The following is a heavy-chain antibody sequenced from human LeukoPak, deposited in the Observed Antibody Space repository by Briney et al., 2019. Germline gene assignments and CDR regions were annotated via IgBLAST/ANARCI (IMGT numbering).Heavy chain of an antibody. CDR2: MHPGNGNT. D-gene: IGHD2-21*02. Sequence: SVKLSCKASGYRFTLNNIQWVRHAPGLGPGRMVGMHPGNGNTRYAEKFQGRVTHTRETSIKPVYLELSSLESDDTAVYYCAREGSYCVGGDCYSFDFWGQGTLITVSS. V-gene: IGHV1-2*01. CDR1: GYRFTLNN. J-gene: IGHJ4*02. CDR3: AREGSYCVGGDCYSFDF.